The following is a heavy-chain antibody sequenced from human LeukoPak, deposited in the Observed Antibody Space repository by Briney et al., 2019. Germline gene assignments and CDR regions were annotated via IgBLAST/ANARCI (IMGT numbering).Heavy chain of an antibody. CDR3: ARDYPAAIHY. J-gene: IGHJ4*02. CDR1: GFTFSSYS. CDR2: ISSSGSAI. V-gene: IGHV3-48*01. D-gene: IGHD2-2*02. Sequence: GGSLRLSCAASGFTFSSYSMNWVRQAPGKGLEWVSYISSSGSAIYYADSVKGRFTISRDNAKNSLYLQMNSLRAEDTAVYYCARDYPAAIHYWGQGTLVTVSS.